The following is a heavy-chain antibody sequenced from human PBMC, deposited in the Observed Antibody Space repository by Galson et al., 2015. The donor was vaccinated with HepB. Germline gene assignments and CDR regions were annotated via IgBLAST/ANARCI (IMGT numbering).Heavy chain of an antibody. J-gene: IGHJ3*02. V-gene: IGHV3-30*18. D-gene: IGHD3-3*01. CDR2: ISYDGSNK. CDR3: ANYHSRPTGDITIFGVVTTDALDI. CDR1: GFTFSSYG. Sequence: SLRLSCAASGFTFSSYGMHWVRQAPGKGLEWVAVISYDGSNKYYADSVKGRFTISRDNSKNTLYLQMNSLRAEDTAVYYCANYHSRPTGDITIFGVVTTDALDIWGQGTMVTVSS.